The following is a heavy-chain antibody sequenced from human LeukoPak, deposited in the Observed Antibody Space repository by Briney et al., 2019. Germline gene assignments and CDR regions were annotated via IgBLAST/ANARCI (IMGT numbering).Heavy chain of an antibody. Sequence: SQTLSLTCTVSGGSVSSGSYYWSWIRQPPGKGLEWIGDIYYSGSTNYNPSLKSRVTISVDTSKNQFSLKLSSVTAADTAVYYRARDREGDSSGIYYYYYGMDVWGQGTTVTVSS. CDR1: GGSVSSGSYY. D-gene: IGHD3-22*01. CDR3: ARDREGDSSGIYYYYYGMDV. V-gene: IGHV4-61*01. CDR2: IYYSGST. J-gene: IGHJ6*02.